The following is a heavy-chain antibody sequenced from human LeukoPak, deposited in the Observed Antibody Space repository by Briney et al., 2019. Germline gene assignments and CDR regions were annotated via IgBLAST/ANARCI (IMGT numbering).Heavy chain of an antibody. J-gene: IGHJ6*02. V-gene: IGHV3-30*18. CDR2: ISYDGSNK. Sequence: GGSLRLSCAASGFTFSSYAMSWVRQAPGKGLEWVAVISYDGSNKYYADSVKGRFTISRDNSKNTLYLQMNSLRAEDTAVYYCAKRHAAAGKVYYDVDVWGQGTTVTVSS. D-gene: IGHD6-13*01. CDR1: GFTFSSYA. CDR3: AKRHAAAGKVYYDVDV.